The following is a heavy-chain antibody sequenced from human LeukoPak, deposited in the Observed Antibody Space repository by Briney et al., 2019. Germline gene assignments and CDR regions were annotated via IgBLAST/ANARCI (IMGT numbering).Heavy chain of an antibody. V-gene: IGHV3-7*01. CDR2: IKQDGSEK. J-gene: IGHJ5*02. CDR3: TRDFDP. Sequence: GGSLRLSCVASGLSFGNYWMDWVRQAPGKGLEGVGNIKQDGSEKYYVDSVKGRFTISRDNAKNSLYLDMNSLRVEDMAIYYCTRDFDPWGQGTLVTVSS. CDR1: GLSFGNYW.